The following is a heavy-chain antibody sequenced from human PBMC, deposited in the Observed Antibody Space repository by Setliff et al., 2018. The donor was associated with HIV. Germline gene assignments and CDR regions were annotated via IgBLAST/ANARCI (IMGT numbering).Heavy chain of an antibody. D-gene: IGHD2-2*01. CDR3: ARKPTGSPSDY. J-gene: IGHJ4*02. CDR2: INANRGGT. V-gene: IGHV1-2*06. Sequence: GASVKVSCKTSGYTFTDYYMHWVRQAPGQGLEWMGRINANRGGTSYAQKCQGRVTMTRDTSISTGYMELSRLTSDDTAVYYCARKPTGSPSDYWGQGTLVTVSS. CDR1: GYTFTDYY.